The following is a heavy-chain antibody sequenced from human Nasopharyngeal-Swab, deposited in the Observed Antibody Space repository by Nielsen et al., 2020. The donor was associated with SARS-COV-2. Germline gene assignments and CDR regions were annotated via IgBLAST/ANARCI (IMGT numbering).Heavy chain of an antibody. D-gene: IGHD6-13*01. Sequence: GESLKISCAASGFTFSRFGMHWVRQAPGKGLEWVAVISYDGSNKYYADSVKGRFTISRDNSKNTLYLQMNSLRAEDTAVYYCAKGLAANDAFDIWGQGTMVTVSS. CDR2: ISYDGSNK. V-gene: IGHV3-30*18. J-gene: IGHJ3*02. CDR1: GFTFSRFG. CDR3: AKGLAANDAFDI.